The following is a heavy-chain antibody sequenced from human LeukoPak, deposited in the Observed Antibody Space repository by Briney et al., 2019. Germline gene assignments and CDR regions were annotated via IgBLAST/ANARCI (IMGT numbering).Heavy chain of an antibody. J-gene: IGHJ6*02. V-gene: IGHV4-59*08. CDR2: IYYSGST. D-gene: IGHD2-21*02. Sequence: PSQTLSLTCTVSGGSISSYYWSWIRQPPGKGLEWIGYIYYSGSTNYNPSLKSRVTISVDTSKNQFSLKLSSVTAADTAVYYCARQGTLGWVTYYYYGMDVWGQGTTVTVSS. CDR1: GGSISSYY. CDR3: ARQGTLGWVTYYYYGMDV.